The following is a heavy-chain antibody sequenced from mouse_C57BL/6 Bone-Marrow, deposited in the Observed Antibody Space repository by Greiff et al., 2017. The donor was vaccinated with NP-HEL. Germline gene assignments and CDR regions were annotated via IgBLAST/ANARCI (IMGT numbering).Heavy chain of an antibody. CDR2: IDPETGGT. V-gene: IGHV1-15*01. CDR1: GYTFTDYE. Sequence: VQLKESGAELVRPGASVTLSCKASGYTFTDYEMHWVKQTPVHGLEWIGAIDPETGGTAYNQKFKGKAILTADKSSSTAYMELRSLTSEDSAVYYCTRWARWLGDYWGQGTTLTVSS. D-gene: IGHD2-3*01. J-gene: IGHJ2*01. CDR3: TRWARWLGDY.